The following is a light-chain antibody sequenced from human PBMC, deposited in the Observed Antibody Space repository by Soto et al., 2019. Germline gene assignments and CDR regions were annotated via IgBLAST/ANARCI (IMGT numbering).Light chain of an antibody. CDR1: SSDVGAYNF. CDR3: CSYAGTYSPV. Sequence: QSALTQPPSVSGSPGQSVTISCTGTSSDVGAYNFVSWYQQYPGKAPKLIIFDVSARPSGVPDRFSGSKSGNTASLTISGLQADDEADYYCCSYAGTYSPVLGGGTKGTVL. J-gene: IGLJ2*01. CDR2: DVS. V-gene: IGLV2-11*01.